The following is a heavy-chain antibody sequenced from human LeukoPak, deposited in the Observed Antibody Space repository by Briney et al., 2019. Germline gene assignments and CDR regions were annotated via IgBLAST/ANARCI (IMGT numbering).Heavy chain of an antibody. D-gene: IGHD6-13*01. CDR3: ATDRVSAAGTSVQMVY. Sequence: ASVKVSCKVSGYTLTELSMHWVRQAPGKGLERMGGFGPDAVETIYSQKFQRSVTMPENTSTDTAYMELISLRSEDTAVYYCATDRVSAAGTSVQMVYWGQGTLVTVSS. CDR2: FGPDAVET. V-gene: IGHV1-24*01. J-gene: IGHJ4*02. CDR1: GYTLTELS.